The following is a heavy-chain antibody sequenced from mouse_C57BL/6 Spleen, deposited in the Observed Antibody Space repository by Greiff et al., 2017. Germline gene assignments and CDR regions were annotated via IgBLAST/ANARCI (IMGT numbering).Heavy chain of an antibody. Sequence: QVQLQQPGAELVKPGASVKLSCKASGYTFTSYWMQWVKQRPGQGLEWIGEIDPSDSYTNYNQKFKGKATLTVDTSSSTAYMQLSSLTSEDSAVYYCARGELRYWGQGTSVTVSS. D-gene: IGHD1-1*01. V-gene: IGHV1-50*01. CDR2: IDPSDSYT. CDR1: GYTFTSYW. CDR3: ARGELRY. J-gene: IGHJ4*01.